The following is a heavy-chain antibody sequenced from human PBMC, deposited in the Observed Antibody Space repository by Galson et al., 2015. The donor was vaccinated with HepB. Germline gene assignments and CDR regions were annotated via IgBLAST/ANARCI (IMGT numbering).Heavy chain of an antibody. J-gene: IGHJ4*02. Sequence: SVKVSCKASGYTFTSYAMHWVRQAPGQRLEWMGWINAGNGNTKYSQKFQGRVTITRDTSASTAYMELSSLRSEDTAVYYCARVALAAAGTFDYWGQGTLVTVSS. D-gene: IGHD6-13*01. V-gene: IGHV1-3*01. CDR3: ARVALAAAGTFDY. CDR2: INAGNGNT. CDR1: GYTFTSYA.